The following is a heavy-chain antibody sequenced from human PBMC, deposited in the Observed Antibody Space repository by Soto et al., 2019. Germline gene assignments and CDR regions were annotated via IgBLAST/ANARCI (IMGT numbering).Heavy chain of an antibody. V-gene: IGHV3-64*01. J-gene: IGHJ4*02. Sequence: PGGSLRLSCAASGSTFSSYAMHWVRQAPGKGLEYVSAISSNGGSTYYANSVKGRFTISRDNSKNTLYLQMGSLRAEDMAVYYCARGPGYYFDYWGQGTLVTVSS. CDR2: ISSNGGST. CDR3: ARGPGYYFDY. CDR1: GSTFSSYA.